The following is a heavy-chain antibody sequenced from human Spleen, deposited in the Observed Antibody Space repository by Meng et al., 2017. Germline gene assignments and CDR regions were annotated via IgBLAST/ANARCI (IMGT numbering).Heavy chain of an antibody. CDR3: ARDPVPTYGDYELGWFDP. CDR2: ISAYNGNT. Sequence: ASVKVSCKASGYKFNSYHINWVRQASGQGLEWMGWISAYNGNTNYAQKLQGRVTMTTDTSTSTAYMELRSLRSDDTAVYYCARDPVPTYGDYELGWFDPWGQGTLVTVSS. V-gene: IGHV1-18*01. J-gene: IGHJ5*02. D-gene: IGHD4-17*01. CDR1: GYKFNSYH.